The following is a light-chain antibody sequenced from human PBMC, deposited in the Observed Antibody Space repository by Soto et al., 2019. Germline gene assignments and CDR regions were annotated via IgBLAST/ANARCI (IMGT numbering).Light chain of an antibody. CDR3: QQYGSSPGT. CDR2: GAS. Sequence: EIVLTQSPGTLSLSPGERATLSCRASQSVTSSYLAWYQQKPGQAPRLLIYGASNRATGIPDRFGGSGSGTDFTLTISRLEPEDFAVYYCQQYGSSPGTFGQGTKVEIK. V-gene: IGKV3-20*01. J-gene: IGKJ1*01. CDR1: QSVTSSY.